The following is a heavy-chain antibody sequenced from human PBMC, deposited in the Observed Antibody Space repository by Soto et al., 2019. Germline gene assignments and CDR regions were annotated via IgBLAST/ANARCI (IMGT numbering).Heavy chain of an antibody. V-gene: IGHV3-33*01. CDR3: ARDLSGDYGALDT. CDR1: GFTFSSYG. J-gene: IGHJ3*02. CDR2: IWYDGSNK. Sequence: QVQLVESGGGVVQPGRSRRLSCAASGFTFSSYGMHWARQGPGKGLEWVAVIWYDGSNKVYADSVKGRFTISKDNSKNTLYLQMNSLRAEDTAVYYCARDLSGDYGALDTWGQGTMVTVSS. D-gene: IGHD4-17*01.